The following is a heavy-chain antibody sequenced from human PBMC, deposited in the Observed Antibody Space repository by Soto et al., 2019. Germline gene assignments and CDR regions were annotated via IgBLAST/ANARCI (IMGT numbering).Heavy chain of an antibody. V-gene: IGHV1-3*01. Sequence: EASVKVSCKASGYTFTGYAMHWVRRAPGQRLEWMGWINAGNGNTKYSQKFQGRVTITRDTSASAAYMELSSLSSEDTAVYYCARAVAVPADFDYWGQGTLVTVSS. D-gene: IGHD5-12*01. CDR3: ARAVAVPADFDY. J-gene: IGHJ4*02. CDR1: GYTFTGYA. CDR2: INAGNGNT.